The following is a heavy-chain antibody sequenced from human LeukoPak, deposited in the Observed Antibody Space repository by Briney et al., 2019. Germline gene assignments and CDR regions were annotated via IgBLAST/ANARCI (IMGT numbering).Heavy chain of an antibody. Sequence: SETLSLTCTVSGGSISSYYWSWIRQPPGKGLEWIGYIYYSGSTNYNPSLKSRVTISVDTSKNQFSLKLSSVTAADTAAYYCARTSTVTTVGYFDYWGQGTLVTVSS. J-gene: IGHJ4*02. CDR1: GGSISSYY. CDR2: IYYSGST. CDR3: ARTSTVTTVGYFDY. D-gene: IGHD4-17*01. V-gene: IGHV4-59*08.